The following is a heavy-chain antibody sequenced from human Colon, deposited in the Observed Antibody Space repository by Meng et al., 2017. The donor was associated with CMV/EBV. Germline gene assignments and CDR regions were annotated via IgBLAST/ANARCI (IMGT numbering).Heavy chain of an antibody. V-gene: IGHV3-30*03. CDR1: GFTFANYW. CDR2: ISYDGSSK. CDR3: ARDHYCSSTSCQPVLFDY. D-gene: IGHD2-2*01. J-gene: IGHJ4*02. Sequence: GGSLRLSCAASGFTFANYWMYWVRQAPGKGLEWVAVISYDGSSKYYADSVKGRFTIASDNSKNTLYLQMNSLRAEDTAVYYCARDHYCSSTSCQPVLFDYWGQGTLVTVSS.